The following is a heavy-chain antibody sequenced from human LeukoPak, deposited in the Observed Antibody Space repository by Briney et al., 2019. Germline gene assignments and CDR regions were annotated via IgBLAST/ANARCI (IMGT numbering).Heavy chain of an antibody. Sequence: GRSLTLSCAASGFTFSSIGMPWVRQAPGKGLEWVALIWYDGSKKYYADSVKGRFTISRDNSENTLYLQLNSLRAEDTAIYYCARLQGVSTFDYWGQGTLVTVSS. CDR3: ARLQGVSTFDY. D-gene: IGHD5/OR15-5a*01. CDR1: GFTFSSIG. CDR2: IWYDGSKK. V-gene: IGHV3-33*01. J-gene: IGHJ4*02.